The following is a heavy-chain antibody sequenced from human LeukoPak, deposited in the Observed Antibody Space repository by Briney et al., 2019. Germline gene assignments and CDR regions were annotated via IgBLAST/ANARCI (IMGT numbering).Heavy chain of an antibody. J-gene: IGHJ4*02. CDR2: ISAGGGSI. CDR3: AKRWSYIDF. V-gene: IGHV3-23*01. D-gene: IGHD4-23*01. Sequence: PGGSLRLSCAASGFTFTSCAMSWVRQAPGKGLEWVSSISAGGGSIYYADSVKGRFTISRDNLKNTLHLQMDSLRAEDTAVYYCAKRWSYIDFWGQGTLVTVSP. CDR1: GFTFTSCA.